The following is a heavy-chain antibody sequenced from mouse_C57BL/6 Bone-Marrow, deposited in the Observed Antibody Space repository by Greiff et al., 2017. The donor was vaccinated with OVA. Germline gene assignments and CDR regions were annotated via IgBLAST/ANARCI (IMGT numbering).Heavy chain of an antibody. Sequence: VKLVESGAELARPGASVKLSCKASGYTFTSYGISWVKQRTGQGLEWIGEIYPRSGNTYYNEKFKGKATLTADKSSSTAYMELRSLTSEDSAVYFCARFYYSWYFDVWGTGTTVTVSS. CDR2: IYPRSGNT. J-gene: IGHJ1*03. CDR1: GYTFTSYG. D-gene: IGHD1-1*01. V-gene: IGHV1-81*01. CDR3: ARFYYSWYFDV.